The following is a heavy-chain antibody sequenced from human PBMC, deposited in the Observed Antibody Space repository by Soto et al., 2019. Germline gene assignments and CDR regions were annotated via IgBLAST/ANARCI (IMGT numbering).Heavy chain of an antibody. J-gene: IGHJ4*02. Sequence: QVQLVQSGAEVKKPGASVKVSCKASGYTFTNFGISWVRQAPGQGLEWMGWISAYNGNTNYAQNFQGRVTMTTDTSTRPGYMELRSLRSDDKGVYFCAGGGTPIDFWGQGTLVTVSS. CDR1: GYTFTNFG. V-gene: IGHV1-18*01. CDR2: ISAYNGNT. CDR3: AGGGTPIDF. D-gene: IGHD3-16*01.